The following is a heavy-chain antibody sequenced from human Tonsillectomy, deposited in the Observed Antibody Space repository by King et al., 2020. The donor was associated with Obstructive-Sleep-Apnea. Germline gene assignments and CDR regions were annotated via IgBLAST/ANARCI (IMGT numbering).Heavy chain of an antibody. Sequence: MQLQESGPGLVKPSENLSLTCTVSGGSISSYYWSWIRQPPGKGLEWIGYIYYSGSTNYNPSLKSRVTISVDTSKNQFSLKLSSVTAADTAVYYCAREVSGGGFDYWGQGTLVTVSS. CDR3: AREVSGGGFDY. CDR2: IYYSGST. J-gene: IGHJ4*02. V-gene: IGHV4-59*01. CDR1: GGSISSYY. D-gene: IGHD3-16*01.